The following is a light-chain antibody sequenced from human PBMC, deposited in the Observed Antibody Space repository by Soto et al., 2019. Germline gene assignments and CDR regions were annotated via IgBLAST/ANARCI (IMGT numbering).Light chain of an antibody. J-gene: IGKJ2*01. CDR3: QRYDSSPYT. Sequence: DIQMTQSPSTLSAAEGDRVTITYRASQSIGNWLAWYQQKTGKAPKLLIYKASILQSGVPAGFSGSGSGTAFTLTISSLQPDDFATYYCQRYDSSPYTCGQGT. V-gene: IGKV1-5*03. CDR1: QSIGNW. CDR2: KAS.